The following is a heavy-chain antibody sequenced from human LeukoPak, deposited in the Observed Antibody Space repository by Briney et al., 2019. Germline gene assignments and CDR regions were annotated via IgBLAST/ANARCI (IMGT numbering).Heavy chain of an antibody. J-gene: IGHJ4*02. Sequence: SETLSLTCTVSGDSISSDSYYWGWIRQPPGKGLEWIGSIYYSGSTYYNPSLKSRVTISVDTSKNQFSLKLSSVTAADTAVYYCARQYDTAMKPFDYWGQGTLVTVSS. D-gene: IGHD5-18*01. CDR1: GDSISSDSYY. CDR2: IYYSGST. V-gene: IGHV4-39*01. CDR3: ARQYDTAMKPFDY.